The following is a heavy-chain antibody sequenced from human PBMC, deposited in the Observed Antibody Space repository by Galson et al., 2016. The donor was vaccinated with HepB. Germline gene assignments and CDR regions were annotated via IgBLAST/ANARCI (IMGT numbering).Heavy chain of an antibody. J-gene: IGHJ4*02. CDR3: AKDWGFWNYDSSGTLDY. D-gene: IGHD3-22*01. Sequence: SLRLSCAASGFTFSSYAMSWVRQAPGKGLEWVSAISGSGDRTYYADSVEGRFTISRDNSKNTLYLKMNSLRAEDTAVYFCAKDWGFWNYDSSGTLDYWGQGTLVTVSS. CDR2: ISGSGDRT. V-gene: IGHV3-23*01. CDR1: GFTFSSYA.